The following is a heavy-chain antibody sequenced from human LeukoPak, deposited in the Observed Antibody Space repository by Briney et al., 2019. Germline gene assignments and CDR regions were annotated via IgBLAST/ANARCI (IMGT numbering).Heavy chain of an antibody. V-gene: IGHV3-23*01. J-gene: IGHJ6*02. Sequence: PGGSLRLSCAASGFTFSSYAMSWVRQAPGKGLEWVSAISGSGGSTYYADSVKGRFTISRDKNTLYLQMNSLRGEDTAVYYCAKSTIAAVGKDYYYAMDAWGQGTTVTVSS. CDR1: GFTFSSYA. CDR3: AKSTIAAVGKDYYYAMDA. D-gene: IGHD6-13*01. CDR2: ISGSGGST.